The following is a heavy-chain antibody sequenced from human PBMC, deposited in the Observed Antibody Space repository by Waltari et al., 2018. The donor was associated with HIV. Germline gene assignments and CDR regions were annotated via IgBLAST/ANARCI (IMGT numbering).Heavy chain of an antibody. J-gene: IGHJ4*02. CDR1: GGSLTTSNW. CDR3: ARARPLDY. V-gene: IGHV4-4*02. CDR2: ISHSGST. Sequence: QVQLQESGPGLVKASGPLSLTCPVSGGSLTTSNWWNWVRQPPGKGLEWIGEISHSGSTHYSPSLKSRVTISVDKSRNQFSLKLSSVTAADTAVYYCARARPLDYWGQGTLVIVSS.